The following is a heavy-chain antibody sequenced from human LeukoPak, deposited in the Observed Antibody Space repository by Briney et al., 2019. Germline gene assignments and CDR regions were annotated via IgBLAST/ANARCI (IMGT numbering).Heavy chain of an antibody. Sequence: PSETLSLTCAVSGYSISCGYYWGWIRQPPGKGLEWIGSIYHSASTYYNPSLKSRVTISVDTSKNQFSLKLSSVTAADTAVYYCARGGITTIGIDPWGQGTLVTVSS. CDR1: GYSISCGYY. CDR2: IYHSAST. D-gene: IGHD3-22*01. CDR3: ARGGITTIGIDP. J-gene: IGHJ5*02. V-gene: IGHV4-38-2*01.